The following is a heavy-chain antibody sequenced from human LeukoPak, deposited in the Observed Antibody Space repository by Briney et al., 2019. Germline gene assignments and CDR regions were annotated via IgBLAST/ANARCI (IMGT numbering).Heavy chain of an antibody. J-gene: IGHJ6*03. CDR3: ARQGYCSSTSCYKLYYYMDV. CDR1: GYTFTSYG. D-gene: IGHD2-2*02. CDR2: ISAYNGNT. Sequence: ASVKVSCKASGYTFTSYGISWVRQAPGQGLEWMGWISAYNGNTNYAQKLQGRVTMTTDTSTSTAYMELWSLRSDDTAVYYCARQGYCSSTSCYKLYYYMDVWGKGTTVTVSS. V-gene: IGHV1-18*01.